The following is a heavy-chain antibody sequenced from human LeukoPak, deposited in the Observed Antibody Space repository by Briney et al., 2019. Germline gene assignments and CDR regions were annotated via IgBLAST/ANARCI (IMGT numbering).Heavy chain of an antibody. V-gene: IGHV4-4*07. CDR2: ISTSGGT. CDR3: VREGIVGAASDFDY. CDR1: GGSFTNYY. Sequence: SETLSLTCTVSGGSFTNYYWSWIRQPAGKGLEWIGRISTSGGTNYNPSLKSRVTLSVDTPKNHFSLNLSSVTAADTAVYYCVREGIVGAASDFDYWGQGTLVTVSS. D-gene: IGHD1-26*01. J-gene: IGHJ4*02.